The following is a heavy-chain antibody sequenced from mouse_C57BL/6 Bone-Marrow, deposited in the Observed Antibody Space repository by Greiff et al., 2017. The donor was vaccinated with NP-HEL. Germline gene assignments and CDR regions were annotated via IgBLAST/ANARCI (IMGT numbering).Heavy chain of an antibody. CDR3: ARGGYDYDAYYYAMDY. CDR1: GYTFTDYY. Sequence: VQLQQSGPVLVKPGASVKMSCKASGYTFTDYYMNWVKQSHGKSLEWIGVINPYNGGTSYNQKFKGKATLTVDKSSSTAYMELNSLTSEDSAVYYCARGGYDYDAYYYAMDYWGQGTSVTVSS. CDR2: INPYNGGT. J-gene: IGHJ4*01. V-gene: IGHV1-19*01. D-gene: IGHD2-4*01.